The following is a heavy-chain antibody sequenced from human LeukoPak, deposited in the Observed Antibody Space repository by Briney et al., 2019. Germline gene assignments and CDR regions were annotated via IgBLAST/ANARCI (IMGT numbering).Heavy chain of an antibody. Sequence: NPSETLSLTCTVSGGSISSGSYYWSWIRQPAGKGLEWIGRIYTSGSTNYNPSLKSRVTISVDTSKNQFSLKLSSVTAADTAVYYCASLGSRLVRGTDYWGQGTLVTVSS. CDR3: ASLGSRLVRGTDY. J-gene: IGHJ4*02. CDR1: GGSISSGSYY. D-gene: IGHD3-9*01. V-gene: IGHV4-61*02. CDR2: IYTSGST.